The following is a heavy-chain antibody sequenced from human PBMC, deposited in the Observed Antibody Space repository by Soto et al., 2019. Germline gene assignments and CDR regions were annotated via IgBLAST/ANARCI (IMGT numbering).Heavy chain of an antibody. CDR3: ARVYGGNLDY. V-gene: IGHV4-59*01. CDR2: IYYSGST. Sequence: SETLSLTWTVSGGSISSYCWSGIRQPPGKGLEWIGYIYYSGSTNYNPSLKSRVTISVDTSKNQFSLKLSSVTAADTAVYYCARVYGGNLDYWGQGTLVTVSS. J-gene: IGHJ4*02. CDR1: GGSISSYC. D-gene: IGHD4-17*01.